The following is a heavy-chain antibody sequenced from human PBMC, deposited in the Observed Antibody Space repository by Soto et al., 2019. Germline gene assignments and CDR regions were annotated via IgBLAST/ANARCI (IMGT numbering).Heavy chain of an antibody. Sequence: EVQLVESGGGLVKPGGSLRLSCEASGFSFSTYSMHWVRQAPGKGLEWVSSIGRRSDIYYADSVKGRFTISRDNAKNSVSLQMNSLRDEDTAVYYCAREETAWPLAYGLDVWGQGTPVTVSS. CDR1: GFSFSTYS. J-gene: IGHJ6*02. D-gene: IGHD2-21*02. CDR2: IGRRSDI. CDR3: AREETAWPLAYGLDV. V-gene: IGHV3-21*01.